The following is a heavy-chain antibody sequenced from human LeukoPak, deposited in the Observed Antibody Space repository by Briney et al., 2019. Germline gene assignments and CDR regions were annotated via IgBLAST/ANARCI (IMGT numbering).Heavy chain of an antibody. D-gene: IGHD3-10*02. V-gene: IGHV3-30*02. Sequence: GGSLRLSCAASGFTFSSYGMHWVRQAPGKGLEWVAFIRNDGSDKYYAVSVKGRFTISRDNSKNTLYLQMNSLRAEDTALYYCAELGITMIGGVWGKGTTVTISS. CDR2: IRNDGSDK. CDR3: AELGITMIGGV. CDR1: GFTFSSYG. J-gene: IGHJ6*04.